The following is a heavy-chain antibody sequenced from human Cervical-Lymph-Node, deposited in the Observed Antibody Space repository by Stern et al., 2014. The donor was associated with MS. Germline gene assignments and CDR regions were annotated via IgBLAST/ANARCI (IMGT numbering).Heavy chain of an antibody. D-gene: IGHD3-22*01. CDR1: GGSISSSSYY. Sequence: QVQLQESGPGLVKPSETLSLTCTVSGGSISSSSYYWGWIRQPPGKGLEWIGSIYYSGSTYYNPSLKSRVTISVDTSTNQFSLKLSSVTAADTAVYYCAEYYYDSSGFDAFDIWGQGTMVTVSS. J-gene: IGHJ3*02. CDR2: IYYSGST. V-gene: IGHV4-39*01. CDR3: AEYYYDSSGFDAFDI.